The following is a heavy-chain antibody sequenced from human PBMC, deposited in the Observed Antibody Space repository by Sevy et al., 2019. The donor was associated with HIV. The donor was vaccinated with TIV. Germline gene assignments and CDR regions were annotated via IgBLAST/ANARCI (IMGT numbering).Heavy chain of an antibody. V-gene: IGHV3-15*01. D-gene: IGHD3-10*01. CDR1: GFTFSNAW. Sequence: GGSLRLSCAASGFTFSNAWMSWVRQAPGKGLEWVGRIKSITDGGTTDDAAPVKGRFTISRDDSKNTLYLQMNSLKTEDTAVYYCTSRITMVRGVLPQYYYGMDVWGQGTTVTVSS. J-gene: IGHJ6*02. CDR3: TSRITMVRGVLPQYYYGMDV. CDR2: IKSITDGGTT.